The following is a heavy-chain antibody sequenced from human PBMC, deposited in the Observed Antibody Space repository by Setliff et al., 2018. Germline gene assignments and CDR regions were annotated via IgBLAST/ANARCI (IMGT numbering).Heavy chain of an antibody. J-gene: IGHJ3*01. CDR1: GFTFSSYE. D-gene: IGHD4-17*01. CDR2: ISSSGSTI. CDR3: AKVYRDYGNSVDAFDV. V-gene: IGHV3-48*03. Sequence: GGSLRLSCAASGFTFSSYEMNWVRQAPGKGLEWVSYISSSGSTIYYADSVKGRFTISRDNAKNSLYLQMNSLRVEDTAVYFCAKVYRDYGNSVDAFDVWGQGTMVTVS.